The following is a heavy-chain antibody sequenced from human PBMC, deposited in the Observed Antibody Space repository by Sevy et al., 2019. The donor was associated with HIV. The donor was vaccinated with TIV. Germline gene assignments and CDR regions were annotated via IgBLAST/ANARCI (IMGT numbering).Heavy chain of an antibody. D-gene: IGHD2-8*01. CDR3: AREGCTRPHDY. CDR1: GFAFYDYS. J-gene: IGHJ4*02. V-gene: IGHV3-23*01. Sequence: GGSLRLSCAASGFAFYDYSMSWIRQAPGKGLGWVATLSFGCGKINYADSVKGRFTISRDNSKNSLYLQMDNLRVEDTALYYCAREGCTRPHDYWGQGTRVTVSS. CDR2: LSFGCGKI.